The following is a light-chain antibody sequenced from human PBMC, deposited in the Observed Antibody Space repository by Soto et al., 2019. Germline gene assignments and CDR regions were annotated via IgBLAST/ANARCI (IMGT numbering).Light chain of an antibody. CDR2: DAS. V-gene: IGKV1-5*01. Sequence: DIQMTQSPSSLSASIGDRVILTCRASQSISSYLNWYQQKPGKAPKPLIYDASSLQSGVPSRFSGSGSGTEFTLTISSLQPDDFATYYCQQYNSYSYTFGQGTKLELK. J-gene: IGKJ2*01. CDR1: QSISSY. CDR3: QQYNSYSYT.